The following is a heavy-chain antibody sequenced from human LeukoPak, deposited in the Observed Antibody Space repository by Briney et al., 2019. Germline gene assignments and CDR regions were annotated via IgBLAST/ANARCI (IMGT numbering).Heavy chain of an antibody. Sequence: PSETLSLTCTVSGGSISSGDYYWSWIRQPPGKGLEWIGYIYYSGSTYYNPSLKSRVTISVDTSNNQFSLKLSSVTAADTAVYYCARGVMGDRNDYFDYWGQGTLVTVSS. CDR2: IYYSGST. V-gene: IGHV4-30-4*08. CDR3: ARGVMGDRNDYFDY. CDR1: GGSISSGDYY. D-gene: IGHD3-16*01. J-gene: IGHJ4*02.